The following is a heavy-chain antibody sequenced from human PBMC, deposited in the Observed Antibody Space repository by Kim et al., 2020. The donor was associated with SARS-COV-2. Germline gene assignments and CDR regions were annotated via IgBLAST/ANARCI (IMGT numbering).Heavy chain of an antibody. CDR3: ARDDRHGRSRGWYPDWFDP. J-gene: IGHJ5*02. CDR1: GYTFTSYG. CDR2: ISAYNGNT. V-gene: IGHV1-18*01. D-gene: IGHD6-19*01. Sequence: ASVKVSCKASGYTFTSYGISWVRQAPGQGLEWMGWISAYNGNTNYAQKLQGRVTMTTDTSTSTAYMELRSLRSDDTAVYYCARDDRHGRSRGWYPDWFDPWGQGTRVTVSS.